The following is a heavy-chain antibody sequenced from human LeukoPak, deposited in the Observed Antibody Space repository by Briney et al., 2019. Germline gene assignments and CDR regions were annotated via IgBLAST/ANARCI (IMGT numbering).Heavy chain of an antibody. V-gene: IGHV3-74*01. J-gene: IGHJ4*02. CDR3: ARGPNSNWSGLDF. CDR1: GYSFSGHW. D-gene: IGHD2/OR15-2a*01. Sequence: GGSLRLSCIASGYSFSGHWMHWARQLPGKGLVWVSRISPTGSTTSYADSVKGRFTVSRDNAKNTLYLQVNNLRAEDTAVYYCARGPNSNWSGLDFWGQGTLLTVSS. CDR2: ISPTGSTT.